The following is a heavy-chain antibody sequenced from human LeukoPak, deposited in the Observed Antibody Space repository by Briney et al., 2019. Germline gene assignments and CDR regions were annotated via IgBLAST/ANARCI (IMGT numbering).Heavy chain of an antibody. D-gene: IGHD2-15*01. CDR2: IYYSGST. Sequence: SETLSLTCTVSSGSISSYYWSWIRQPPGKGLEWIGYIYYSGSTNYNPSLKSRVTISVDTSKNQFSLKLSSVTAADTAVYYCARSDCSGGSCYSNYYYGMDVWGQGTTVTVSS. V-gene: IGHV4-59*08. CDR3: ARSDCSGGSCYSNYYYGMDV. CDR1: SGSISSYY. J-gene: IGHJ6*02.